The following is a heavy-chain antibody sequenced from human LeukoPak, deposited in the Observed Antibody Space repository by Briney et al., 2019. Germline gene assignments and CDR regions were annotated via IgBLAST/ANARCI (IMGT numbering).Heavy chain of an antibody. D-gene: IGHD3-22*01. V-gene: IGHV3-11*04. J-gene: IGHJ4*02. CDR1: GFTFSASY. CDR3: ARHYSDTNGYRSQWDY. CDR2: IRGDSSNI. Sequence: GGSLRLSXAASGFTFSASYMSWIRQAPGKGLEWVSYIRGDSSNINYADSVKGRFTISRDNTKNTLYLEMNSLRVEDTAVYYCARHYSDTNGYRSQWDYWGQGTLVTVSS.